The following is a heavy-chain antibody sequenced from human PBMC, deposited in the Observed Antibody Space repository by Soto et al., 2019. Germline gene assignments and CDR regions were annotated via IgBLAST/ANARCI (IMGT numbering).Heavy chain of an antibody. J-gene: IGHJ6*02. CDR1: GFTFSSYW. V-gene: IGHV3-7*05. CDR3: ARETIAVAGGTYYYYYGMDV. D-gene: IGHD6-19*01. Sequence: GGSLRLSCAASGFTFSSYWMSWVRQAPGKGLEWVANIKQDGSEKYYVDSVKGRFTISRDNAKNSLYLQMNSLRAEDTAVYYCARETIAVAGGTYYYYYGMDVWGQGTTVTVSS. CDR2: IKQDGSEK.